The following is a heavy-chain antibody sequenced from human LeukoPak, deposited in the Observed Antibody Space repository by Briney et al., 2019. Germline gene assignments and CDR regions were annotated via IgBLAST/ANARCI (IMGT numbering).Heavy chain of an antibody. CDR1: GYTFTGYY. V-gene: IGHV1-2*02. D-gene: IGHD6-19*01. CDR2: INPNSGGT. J-gene: IGHJ4*02. CDR3: ARRGSSGWYYFDY. Sequence: GASVKVSCKASGYTFTGYYMHWVRQAPGQGLEWMGWINPNSGGTNYAQKFQGRVTMTRDTSISTAYMELSRLRPDDTAVYYCARRGSSGWYYFDYWGQGTLVTVSS.